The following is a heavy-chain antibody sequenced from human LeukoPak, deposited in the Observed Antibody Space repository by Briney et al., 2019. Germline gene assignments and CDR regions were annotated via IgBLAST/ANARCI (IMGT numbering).Heavy chain of an antibody. V-gene: IGHV1-2*02. D-gene: IGHD5-18*01. J-gene: IGHJ4*02. CDR1: GYTFTDYY. Sequence: ASVKVSCKASGYTFTDYYMYWVRQAPGQGLEWMGWINPNSGGTNYAQKFQGRVTMTSDTSISTAYMELSRLRSDDTAVYYCARDGTSVMVDFDYWGQGTLVTVSS. CDR2: INPNSGGT. CDR3: ARDGTSVMVDFDY.